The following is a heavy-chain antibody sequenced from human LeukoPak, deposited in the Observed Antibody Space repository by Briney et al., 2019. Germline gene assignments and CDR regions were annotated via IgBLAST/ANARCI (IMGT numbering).Heavy chain of an antibody. CDR1: GFTFSYYE. J-gene: IGHJ4*02. V-gene: IGHV3-48*03. CDR2: ISNSGATI. Sequence: GGSLRLSCAASGFTFSYYEMNWVRQAPGKGLEWVSYISNSGATIYYADSVKGRFTISRDNAKSSLFLQMNSLRAEDTAVYYCASTPYYDFWSGYLESDYWGQGTLVTVSS. D-gene: IGHD3-3*01. CDR3: ASTPYYDFWSGYLESDY.